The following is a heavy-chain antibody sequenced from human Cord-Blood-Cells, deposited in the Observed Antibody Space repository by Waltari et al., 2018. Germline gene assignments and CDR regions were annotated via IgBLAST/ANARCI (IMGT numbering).Heavy chain of an antibody. D-gene: IGHD1-26*01. J-gene: IGHJ5*02. CDR3: ARDRSGSYYNWFDP. Sequence: QVQLVQSGAEVKKPGSSVKVSCKASGDTFSSYALSWVRQAPGQGLEWMGGIIPIFGTANYAQKFQGRVTITADESTSTAYMELSSLRSEDTAVYYCARDRSGSYYNWFDPWGQGTLVTVSS. CDR1: GDTFSSYA. CDR2: IIPIFGTA. V-gene: IGHV1-69*01.